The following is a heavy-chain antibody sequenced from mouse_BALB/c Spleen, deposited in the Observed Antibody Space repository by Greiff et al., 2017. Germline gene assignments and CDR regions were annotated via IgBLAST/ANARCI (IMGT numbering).Heavy chain of an antibody. CDR2: IYPGDGDT. V-gene: IGHV1-82*01. Sequence: QVQLQQSGPELVKPGASVKISCKASGYAFSSSWMNWVKQRPGQGLEWIGRIYPGDGDTNYNGKFKGKATLTADKSSSTAYMQLSSLTSVDSAVYFCARVAYAMDYWGQGTSVTVSS. CDR1: GYAFSSSW. CDR3: ARVAYAMDY. J-gene: IGHJ4*01.